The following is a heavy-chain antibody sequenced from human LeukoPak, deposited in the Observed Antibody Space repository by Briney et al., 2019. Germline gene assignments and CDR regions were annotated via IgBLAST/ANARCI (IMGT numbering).Heavy chain of an antibody. CDR2: ISYDGSNK. V-gene: IGHV3-30*04. D-gene: IGHD2-15*01. CDR1: GLTFSSYA. CDR3: ARDRVVAAFDY. J-gene: IGHJ4*02. Sequence: PGGSLRLSCAASGLTFSSYAMHWVRQAPGKGLVWVAVISYDGSNKYYADSVKGRFTISRDNSKNTLYLQMNSLRAEDTAVYYCARDRVVAAFDYWGQGTLVTVSS.